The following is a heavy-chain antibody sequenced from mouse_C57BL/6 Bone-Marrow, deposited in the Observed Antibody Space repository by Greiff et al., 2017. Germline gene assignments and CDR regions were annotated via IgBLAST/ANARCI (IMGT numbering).Heavy chain of an antibody. CDR3: AREILFITTVVAPFAY. D-gene: IGHD1-1*01. Sequence: QVQLQQSGAELARPGASVKLSCKASGYTFTSYGISWVKQRTGQGLEWIGEIYPRSGNTYYNEKFKGKATLTADKSSSTAYMELRSLTSEDSAVYFCAREILFITTVVAPFAYWGQGTLVTVSA. CDR1: GYTFTSYG. CDR2: IYPRSGNT. V-gene: IGHV1-81*01. J-gene: IGHJ3*01.